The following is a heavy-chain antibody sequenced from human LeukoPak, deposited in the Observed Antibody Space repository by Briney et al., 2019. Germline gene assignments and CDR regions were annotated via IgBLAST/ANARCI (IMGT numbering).Heavy chain of an antibody. J-gene: IGHJ4*02. Sequence: PGGSLRLSCAASGFTFSDYYMSWIRQAPGKGLEWVSYISSSGSTIYYADSVKGRFTISRDNAKNTLYLQMNSLRVEDTAVYYCAGTKYIGSAIDYWGQGTLVTVSS. D-gene: IGHD1-26*01. CDR2: ISSSGSTI. CDR3: AGTKYIGSAIDY. CDR1: GFTFSDYY. V-gene: IGHV3-11*04.